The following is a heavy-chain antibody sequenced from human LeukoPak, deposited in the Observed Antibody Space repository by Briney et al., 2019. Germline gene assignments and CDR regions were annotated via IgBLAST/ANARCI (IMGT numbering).Heavy chain of an antibody. CDR2: ISGSGGST. CDR3: ANLGPDDYVWGSFL. D-gene: IGHD3-16*01. V-gene: IGHV3-23*01. CDR1: GFTFSSYA. Sequence: GGSLRLSCAASGFTFSSYAMSWVRQAPGKGLEWVSAISGSGGSTYYADSVKGRFTISRDNSKNTLYLQMNSLRAEDTAVYYCANLGPDDYVWGSFLWGQGTLVTVSS. J-gene: IGHJ4*02.